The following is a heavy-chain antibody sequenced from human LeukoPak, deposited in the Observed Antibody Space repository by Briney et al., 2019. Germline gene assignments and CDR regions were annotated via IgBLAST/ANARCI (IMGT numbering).Heavy chain of an antibody. V-gene: IGHV1-69*13. CDR2: IIPIFGTA. J-gene: IGHJ6*04. CDR1: GGTFSSYA. CDR3: ARSTFPEEHYYYGMDV. D-gene: IGHD1-26*01. Sequence: SVKVPCKASGGTFSSYASSWVRQAPGQGLEWIGGIIPIFGTANYAQKFQGRVTITADESTSTAYMELSSLRSEDTAVYYCARSTFPEEHYYYGMDVWGKGTTVTVSS.